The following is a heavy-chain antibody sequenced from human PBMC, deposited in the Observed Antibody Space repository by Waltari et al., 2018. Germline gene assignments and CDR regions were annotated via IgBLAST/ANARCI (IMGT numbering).Heavy chain of an antibody. CDR2: IKQDGSEK. D-gene: IGHD4-17*01. CDR3: VTGLTTVTAKDYFDH. J-gene: IGHJ4*02. CDR1: GLAFGNCW. Sequence: VQLVESGRGSVQPGGALGPSGAASGLAFGNCWIHWVRQAPGKGLEWVANIKQDGSEKNYVDSVEGRFSISRDNAQNSLYLQMNSLRAEDTAIYYCVTGLTTVTAKDYFDHWGQGALVTVS. V-gene: IGHV3-7*01.